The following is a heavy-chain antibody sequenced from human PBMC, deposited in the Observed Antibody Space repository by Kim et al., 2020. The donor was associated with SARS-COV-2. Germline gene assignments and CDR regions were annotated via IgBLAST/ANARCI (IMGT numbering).Heavy chain of an antibody. V-gene: IGHV4-59*08. D-gene: IGHD3-22*01. J-gene: IGHJ5*02. CDR2: IYYSENT. CDR3: ARETYYYDSSAYHH. CDR1: GGSISTNY. Sequence: SETLSLTCTVSGGSISTNYWSWIRQPPGEGLEWIGYIYYSENTSYNPSLKSRVTMSVDTSKNQFSLRLSSVTAADTAVYYCARETYYYDSSAYHHWGQGTLLTVSS.